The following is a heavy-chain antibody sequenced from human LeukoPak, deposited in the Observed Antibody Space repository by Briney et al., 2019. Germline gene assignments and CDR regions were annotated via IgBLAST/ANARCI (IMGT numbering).Heavy chain of an antibody. D-gene: IGHD2-2*01. CDR3: ARVCSSTSCYTQESYYYYGMDV. Sequence: SQTLSLTCTVSGGSISSGGYYWSWIRQPPGKGLEWIGEINHSGSTNYNPSLKSRVTISVDTSKNQFSLKLSSVTAADTAVYYCARVCSSTSCYTQESYYYYGMDVWGQGTTVTVSS. CDR1: GGSISSGGYY. J-gene: IGHJ6*02. V-gene: IGHV4-30-2*01. CDR2: INHSGST.